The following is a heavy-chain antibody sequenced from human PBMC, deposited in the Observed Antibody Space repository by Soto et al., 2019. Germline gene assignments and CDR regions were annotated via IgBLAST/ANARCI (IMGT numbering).Heavy chain of an antibody. D-gene: IGHD4-4*01. CDR3: ARDPRNLGLDP. J-gene: IGHJ5*02. CDR1: GFTFSSSA. Sequence: GGSLRLSCVASGFTFSSSAMHWVRQAPGKGLEWVAVIWYDGSNKYYADSVKGRFTISRDNSKNTLYLQMNSLRAEDTAVYYCARDPRNLGLDPWGLGTLVTVSS. V-gene: IGHV3-33*08. CDR2: IWYDGSNK.